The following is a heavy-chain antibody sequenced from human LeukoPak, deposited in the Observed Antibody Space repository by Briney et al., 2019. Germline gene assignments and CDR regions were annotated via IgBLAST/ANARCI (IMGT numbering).Heavy chain of an antibody. Sequence: PSDTLSLTCTVSGGSISSYYWSWIRQPPGKGLEWIGYIYYSGSTNYNPSLKSRVTISVDTSKNQFSLKLSSVTAADTAMYYCARSYYDFWSGYFFSGRFDPWGQGTLVTVSS. CDR2: IYYSGST. CDR1: GGSISSYY. V-gene: IGHV4-59*01. D-gene: IGHD3-3*01. J-gene: IGHJ5*02. CDR3: ARSYYDFWSGYFFSGRFDP.